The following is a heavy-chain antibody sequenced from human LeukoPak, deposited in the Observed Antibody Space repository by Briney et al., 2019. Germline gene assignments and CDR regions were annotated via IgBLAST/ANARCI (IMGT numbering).Heavy chain of an antibody. CDR1: GFTFSNAS. Sequence: GGSLRLSCAASGFTFSNASMSWVRQAPGKGPEWVGRIKSKADRGTTDYAAPVKGKFTISRDDSKNTLYLQMTSLTTEDTAVYYCTTDQVAGPSYRYYFDYWGQGALVTVS. D-gene: IGHD6-19*01. V-gene: IGHV3-15*01. CDR2: IKSKADRGTT. CDR3: TTDQVAGPSYRYYFDY. J-gene: IGHJ4*02.